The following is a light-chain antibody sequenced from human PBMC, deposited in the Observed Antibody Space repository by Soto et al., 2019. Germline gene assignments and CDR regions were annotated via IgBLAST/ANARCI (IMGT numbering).Light chain of an antibody. CDR2: AAS. V-gene: IGKV1D-12*01. Sequence: DLQMTQSPSSVSASVGDRVTITCRASQAISTWLAWYQQKPGKAPKLLIYAASNLQTGVPSRFSGSGSGTDFTLTIGSLRPEDFATYYCQQANSFPRTFGQGTKVEIK. CDR1: QAISTW. CDR3: QQANSFPRT. J-gene: IGKJ1*01.